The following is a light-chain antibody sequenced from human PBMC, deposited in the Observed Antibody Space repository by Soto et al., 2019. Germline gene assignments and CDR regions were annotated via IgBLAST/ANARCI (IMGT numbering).Light chain of an antibody. CDR1: QSLSRN. V-gene: IGKV1-39*01. CDR3: QQSHSTPYT. CDR2: AAR. Sequence: DIQLTQSPSSLSPSVGDRITLSCRASQSLSRNLNWYQQMPGKAPSLLIYAARDLQSGVPGRFSGSGSGTEFNLTISSLQPEDLATYYCQQSHSTPYTFGQGNKLEI. J-gene: IGKJ2*01.